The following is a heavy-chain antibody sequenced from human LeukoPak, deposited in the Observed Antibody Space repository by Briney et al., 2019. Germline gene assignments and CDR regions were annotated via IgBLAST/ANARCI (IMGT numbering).Heavy chain of an antibody. D-gene: IGHD1-1*01. V-gene: IGHV4-30-4*02. J-gene: IGHJ4*02. Sequence: PSETLSLTCSVSAASISNGDYYWSRLRQPPGKGLEWIGYIYYSGSTYFNPSLKSRVTMSMDTSKNQFSLKLSSVTAADTAVYYCARDGTSGRELELDYWGQGTLVTVSA. CDR2: IYYSGST. CDR1: AASISNGDYY. CDR3: ARDGTSGRELELDY.